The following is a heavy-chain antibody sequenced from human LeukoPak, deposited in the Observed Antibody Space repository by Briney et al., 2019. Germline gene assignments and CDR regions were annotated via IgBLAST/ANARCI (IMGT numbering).Heavy chain of an antibody. J-gene: IGHJ4*02. D-gene: IGHD6-13*01. V-gene: IGHV4-34*01. Sequence: SETLSLTCAVYGGSFRGYYWSWIRQPPGKGLEWIGEINHSGSTNYNPSLKSRVTISVDTSKNQFSLKLSSVTAADTAVYYCARGGGYSSSWSEPFDYWGQGTLVTVSS. CDR1: GGSFRGYY. CDR2: INHSGST. CDR3: ARGGGYSSSWSEPFDY.